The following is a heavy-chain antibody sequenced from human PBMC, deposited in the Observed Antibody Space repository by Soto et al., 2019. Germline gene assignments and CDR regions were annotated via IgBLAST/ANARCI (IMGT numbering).Heavy chain of an antibody. CDR3: ARDERDSCSGGDCFYFDY. CDR1: GYTFTYYG. Sequence: ASVKVSCKASGYTFTYYGISWVRQAPGQGLEWLGWISTYRGDTNSAPRLQGRLTMSTDTSTSTAYMELRSLTSDDTAVYYCARDERDSCSGGDCFYFDYWGQGTLVTVSS. J-gene: IGHJ4*02. CDR2: ISTYRGDT. V-gene: IGHV1-18*04. D-gene: IGHD2-21*02.